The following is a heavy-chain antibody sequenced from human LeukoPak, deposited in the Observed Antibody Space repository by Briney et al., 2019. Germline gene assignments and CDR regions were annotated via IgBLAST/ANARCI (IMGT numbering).Heavy chain of an antibody. CDR2: IYTSGST. D-gene: IGHD3-10*01. Sequence: PSETLSLTCTVSGGSISSGSYYWSWIRQPAGKGLEWIGRIYTSGSTNYNPSLKSRVTISVDTSKNQFSLKLSSVTAADTAVYCCARESETYYYGSGSYYNFPYMDVWGKGTTVTISS. CDR3: ARESETYYYGSGSYYNFPYMDV. V-gene: IGHV4-61*02. CDR1: GGSISSGSYY. J-gene: IGHJ6*03.